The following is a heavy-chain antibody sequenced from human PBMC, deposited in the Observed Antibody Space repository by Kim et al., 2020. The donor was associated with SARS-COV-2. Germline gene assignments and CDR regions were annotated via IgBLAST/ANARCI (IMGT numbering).Heavy chain of an antibody. J-gene: IGHJ4*02. Sequence: SETLSLTCAVYGGSFSGYYWSWIRQPPGKGLEWIGEINHSGSTNYNPSLKSRVTISVDTSKNQFSLKLSSVTAADTAVYYCARNVHTVTTDYWGQGTLVT. CDR3: ARNVHTVTTDY. D-gene: IGHD4-17*01. V-gene: IGHV4-34*01. CDR1: GGSFSGYY. CDR2: INHSGST.